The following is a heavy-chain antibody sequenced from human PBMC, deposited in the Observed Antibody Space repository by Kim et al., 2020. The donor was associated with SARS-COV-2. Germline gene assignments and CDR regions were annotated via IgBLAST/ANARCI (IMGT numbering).Heavy chain of an antibody. CDR1: GFTVSSNY. J-gene: IGHJ4*02. Sequence: GGSLRLSCAASGFTVSSNYMSWVRQAPGKGLEWVSVIYSGGSTYYADSVKGRFTISRDNSKNKLYLQMNSLRAEDTAVYYCARGPGSSWSQTDYWGQGTLVTVSS. D-gene: IGHD6-13*01. CDR3: ARGPGSSWSQTDY. V-gene: IGHV3-66*01. CDR2: IYSGGST.